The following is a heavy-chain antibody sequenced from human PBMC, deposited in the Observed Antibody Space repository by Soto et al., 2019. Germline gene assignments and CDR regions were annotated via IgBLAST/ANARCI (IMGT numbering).Heavy chain of an antibody. J-gene: IGHJ6*02. D-gene: IGHD2-2*01. V-gene: IGHV3-21*01. Sequence: PGGSLRLSCAASGFTFSSYSMNWVRQAPGKGLEWVSSISSSSSYIYYADSVKGRFTISRDNAKNSLYLQMNSLRAEDTAVYYCARVLPGVVPAQPSYGMDVWGQGTTVTVSS. CDR3: ARVLPGVVPAQPSYGMDV. CDR2: ISSSSSYI. CDR1: GFTFSSYS.